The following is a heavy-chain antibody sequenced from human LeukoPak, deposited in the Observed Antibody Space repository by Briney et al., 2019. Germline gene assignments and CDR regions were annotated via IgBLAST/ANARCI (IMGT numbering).Heavy chain of an antibody. CDR3: ARSYREDDFWSGSTHIGFDP. J-gene: IGHJ5*02. V-gene: IGHV1-8*01. CDR1: GYTFTSYE. Sequence: ASVNVSCKASGYTFTSYEVNWVRQATGQGLEWMGWMNPNSGNTGYGQNFQGRITMTRDTSTSTAYMELSSLRSEDTAVYYCARSYREDDFWSGSTHIGFDPWGQVTLVTVSS. CDR2: MNPNSGNT. D-gene: IGHD3-3*01.